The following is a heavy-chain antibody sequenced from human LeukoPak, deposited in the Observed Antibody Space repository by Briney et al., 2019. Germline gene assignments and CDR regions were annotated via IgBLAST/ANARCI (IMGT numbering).Heavy chain of an antibody. CDR3: ASINWNDPDGIDV. Sequence: SETLSLTCPVYGGSISRYHWSWIRQPPGKGLEWIGYIYYSGSTNYTPARRCRVTIAVDTYKHQFSLKLSSVTAADTAVYYCASINWNDPDGIDVWGQGTTVTVSS. V-gene: IGHV4-59*01. J-gene: IGHJ6*02. CDR1: GGSISRYH. D-gene: IGHD1-1*01. CDR2: IYYSGST.